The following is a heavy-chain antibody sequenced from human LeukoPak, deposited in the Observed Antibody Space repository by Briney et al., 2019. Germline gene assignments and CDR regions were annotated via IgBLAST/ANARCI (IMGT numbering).Heavy chain of an antibody. V-gene: IGHV3-7*01. CDR1: GFTFSSYW. CDR3: VRDRYDILTGYNDAFDI. CDR2: IKQDGSEK. J-gene: IGHJ3*02. Sequence: QSGGSLRLSCAASGFTFSSYWMSWVRQAPGKGLEWVANIKQDGSEKYYVDSVKGRFTISRDNAKNSLYLQMNSLRAEDTAVYYCVRDRYDILTGYNDAFDIWGQGTMVTVSS. D-gene: IGHD3-9*01.